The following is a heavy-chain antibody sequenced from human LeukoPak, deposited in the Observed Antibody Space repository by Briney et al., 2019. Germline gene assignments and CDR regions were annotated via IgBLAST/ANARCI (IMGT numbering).Heavy chain of an antibody. CDR1: GYTFTGYY. CDR3: ARDGGAAATDAFDI. CDR2: INPNSGGT. J-gene: IGHJ3*02. D-gene: IGHD6-13*01. V-gene: IGHV1-2*04. Sequence: GASVKVSCKASGYTFTGYYMHWVRQAPGQGLEWMGWINPNSGGTNYAQKFQGWVTMTRDMSISTAYMELSRLRSDDTAVYYCARDGGAAATDAFDIWGQGTMVTVSS.